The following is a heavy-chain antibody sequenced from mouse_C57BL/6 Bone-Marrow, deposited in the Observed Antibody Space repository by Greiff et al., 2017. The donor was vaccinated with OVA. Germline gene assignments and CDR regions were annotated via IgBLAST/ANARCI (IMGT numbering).Heavy chain of an antibody. D-gene: IGHD2-10*02. V-gene: IGHV1-69*01. J-gene: IGHJ3*01. CDR3: ARERYGNYPAWFAY. CDR1: GYTFTSYW. Sequence: QVQLQQPGAELVMPGASVKLSCKASGYTFTSYWMHWVKQRPGQGLEWIGEIDPSDSYTTYNLKFKGKSTLTVDKSTSTAYMQLSSLTSEDSAVYYCARERYGNYPAWFAYWGQGTLVTVSA. CDR2: IDPSDSYT.